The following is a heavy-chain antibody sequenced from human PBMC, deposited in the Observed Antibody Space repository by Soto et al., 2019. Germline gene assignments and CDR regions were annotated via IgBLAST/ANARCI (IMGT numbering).Heavy chain of an antibody. CDR2: IYYSGRT. Sequence: QLRLQESGPGLVKSSETLSLTCTVSGGSVRSSSYYWGWIRQPPGKGLEWIASIYYSGRTHNNPALKSRVTMSIDTYTNQFSLKMNSVTAADTAVYYCARHEGGAAADRPLDYWGQGTRVTVSS. D-gene: IGHD6-13*01. CDR3: ARHEGGAAADRPLDY. J-gene: IGHJ4*02. V-gene: IGHV4-39*01. CDR1: GGSVRSSSYY.